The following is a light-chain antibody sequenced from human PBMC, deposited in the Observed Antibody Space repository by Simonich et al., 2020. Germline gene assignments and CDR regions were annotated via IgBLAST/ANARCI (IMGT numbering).Light chain of an antibody. CDR1: QSVLYSSNNKKY. CDR2: WAS. Sequence: DIVMTQSPDSLAVSLGERATINCKSSQSVLYSSNNKKYLAWYHQKPGQPTKLLIYWASTRETGVPDRCSGSGSGTDFTLTISSLQAEDVAVYYCQQYYSTPYTFGQGTKLEIK. J-gene: IGKJ2*01. CDR3: QQYYSTPYT. V-gene: IGKV4-1*01.